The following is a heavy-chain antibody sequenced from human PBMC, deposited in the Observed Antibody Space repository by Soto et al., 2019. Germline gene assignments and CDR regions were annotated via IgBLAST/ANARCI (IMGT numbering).Heavy chain of an antibody. CDR3: ATNYAYYYYYGMDV. J-gene: IGHJ6*02. D-gene: IGHD4-4*01. CDR2: IYYSGST. V-gene: IGHV4-39*01. Sequence: SETLSLTCTVSGGSISSSSYYWGWIRQPPGKGLEWVGSIYYSGSTYYNPSLKSRVTISVDTSKNQFSLKLSSVTAADTAVYYCATNYAYYYYYGMDVWGQGTTVTVSS. CDR1: GGSISSSSYY.